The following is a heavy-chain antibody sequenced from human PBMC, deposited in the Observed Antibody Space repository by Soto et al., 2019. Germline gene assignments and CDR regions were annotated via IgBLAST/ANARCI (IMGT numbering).Heavy chain of an antibody. J-gene: IGHJ4*02. CDR2: ISGGGDTT. Sequence: EVQLLESGGGLVQPGGSLRLSRAASGFTFNNYAMTWVRQAPGKGLEWVSAISGGGDTTSYADSVKGRFTVSRDGSKNTLYLQMSSLRAEETALYYCAEGRGGSGSLTPRVDFWGQGTLVTVSS. CDR3: AEGRGGSGSLTPRVDF. V-gene: IGHV3-23*01. CDR1: GFTFNNYA. D-gene: IGHD3-10*01.